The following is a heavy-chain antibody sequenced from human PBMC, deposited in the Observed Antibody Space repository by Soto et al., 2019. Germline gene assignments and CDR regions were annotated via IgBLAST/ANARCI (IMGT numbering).Heavy chain of an antibody. J-gene: IGHJ6*02. Sequence: GGSLRLSCAASGFTFRSYWMHWVRQAPGKGLVWVSRINSDGSSTSYADSVKGRFTISRDNAKNTLYLQMNSLRAEDTAVYYCARVELLRYYYYYGMDVWGQGTTVTVSS. D-gene: IGHD2-15*01. V-gene: IGHV3-74*01. CDR1: GFTFRSYW. CDR2: INSDGSST. CDR3: ARVELLRYYYYYGMDV.